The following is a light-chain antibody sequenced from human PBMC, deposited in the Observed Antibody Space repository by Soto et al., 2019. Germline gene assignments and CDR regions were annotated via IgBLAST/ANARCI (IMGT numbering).Light chain of an antibody. CDR3: QQSHSTPLYT. Sequence: DIQMTQSPSSLSASVGDRVTITCRASQSISSYLNWYQQKPGKAPKLLIYAASSLQSGVPSRFSDSGSGTDFTLTISSLQPEDFATYYCQQSHSTPLYTFGQGTKLEIK. CDR1: QSISSY. J-gene: IGKJ2*01. CDR2: AAS. V-gene: IGKV1-39*01.